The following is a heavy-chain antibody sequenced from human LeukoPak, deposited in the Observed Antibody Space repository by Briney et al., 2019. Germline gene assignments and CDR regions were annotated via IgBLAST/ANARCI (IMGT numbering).Heavy chain of an antibody. D-gene: IGHD5-18*01. CDR1: GGTFSGYA. V-gene: IGHV1-69*01. CDR3: ARDVYSYGPRGYYYYYMDV. J-gene: IGHJ6*03. CDR2: IIPIFGTA. Sequence: SVKVSCKASGGTFSGYAISWVRQAPGQGLEWMGGIIPIFGTANYAQKFQGRVTITADESTSTAYMELSSLRSEDTAVYYCARDVYSYGPRGYYYYYMDVWGKGTTVTVSS.